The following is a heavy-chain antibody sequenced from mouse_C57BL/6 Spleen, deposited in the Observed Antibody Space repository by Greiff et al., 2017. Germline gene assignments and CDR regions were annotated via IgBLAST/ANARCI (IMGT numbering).Heavy chain of an antibody. CDR1: GYTFTSYW. D-gene: IGHD3-2*02. CDR3: ARRQVRPPYAMGY. Sequence: QVQLKQPGAELVRPGTSVKLSCKASGYTFTSYWMHWVKQRPGQGLEWIGVIDPSDSYTKYTQKFKGKATLTVDTSSSTAYMQLSSLTSEDSAVYYCARRQVRPPYAMGYWGQGTSVTVSS. J-gene: IGHJ4*01. CDR2: IDPSDSYT. V-gene: IGHV1-59*01.